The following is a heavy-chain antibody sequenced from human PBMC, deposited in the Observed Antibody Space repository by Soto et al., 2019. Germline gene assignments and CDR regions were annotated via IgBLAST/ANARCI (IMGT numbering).Heavy chain of an antibody. J-gene: IGHJ4*02. CDR1: GDSVSSPYY. CDR3: ARSAGWYAVHS. CDR2: VFHTGTT. V-gene: IGHV4-4*02. Sequence: QVQLQESGPGLVKPSGTLSLTCAVSGDSVSSPYYWCWVRQPPGKGLEWIGEVFHTGTTSYNPSLRSRVTISMDKSNNPFSLDLNSVTAADTAVYYCARSAGWYAVHSWGPGTLVIVSS. D-gene: IGHD6-19*01.